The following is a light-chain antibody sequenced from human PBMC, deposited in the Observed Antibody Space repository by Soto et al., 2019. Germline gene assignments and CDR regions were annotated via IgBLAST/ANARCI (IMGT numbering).Light chain of an antibody. V-gene: IGKV1-5*03. CDR2: KAS. Sequence: DIPMTQSPSTLSASVGDRVTITCRASQSSSTWLAWYQQKPGKAPKLLIYKASSLGNGVPSRFSGSGSGTEFTLTIYSLQPDDFASYYCQQYNGSPHTCGQGTKLEIK. CDR3: QQYNGSPHT. J-gene: IGKJ2*01. CDR1: QSSSTW.